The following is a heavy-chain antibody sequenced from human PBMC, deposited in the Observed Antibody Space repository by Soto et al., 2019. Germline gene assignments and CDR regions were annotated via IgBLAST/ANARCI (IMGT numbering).Heavy chain of an antibody. J-gene: IGHJ4*02. D-gene: IGHD5-12*01. V-gene: IGHV3-21*01. CDR1: GFTFSSYS. CDR3: ARRDGYNYGHHY. CDR2: ISSSSSYI. Sequence: PGGSLRLSCAASGFTFSSYSMNWARQAPGKGLEWVSSISSSSSYIYYADSVKGRFTISRDNAKNSLYLQMNSLRAEDTAVYYCARRDGYNYGHHYWGQGTLVTVSS.